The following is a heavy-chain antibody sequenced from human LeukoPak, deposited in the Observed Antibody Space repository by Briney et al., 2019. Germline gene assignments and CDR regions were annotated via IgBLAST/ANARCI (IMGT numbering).Heavy chain of an antibody. Sequence: GGSLRLSCAASGFTFSRYWMTWVRQAPGRGLEWVANIEPDGSEKYYVDSVKGRFTISRDNAKNSLYLQMNSLRAEDTAVYYCARDLFGLDALWGRGTLVTVPS. J-gene: IGHJ2*01. CDR1: GFTFSRYW. CDR2: IEPDGSEK. CDR3: ARDLFGLDAL. D-gene: IGHD3/OR15-3a*01. V-gene: IGHV3-7*05.